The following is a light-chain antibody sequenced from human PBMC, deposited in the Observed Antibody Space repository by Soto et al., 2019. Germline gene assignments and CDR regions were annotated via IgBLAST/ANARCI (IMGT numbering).Light chain of an antibody. CDR2: AAA. V-gene: IGKV1-39*01. Sequence: DIQMTQSPSSLSASVGDRVTITCRASQSVSSTYINWYQQKPGKAPKLLIYAAANLQSGVPSRFSGSGSGTDFTLTISSLQPEDFATYYCQQSHIARTFGQGTKVEIK. CDR1: QSVSST. CDR3: QQSHIART. J-gene: IGKJ1*01.